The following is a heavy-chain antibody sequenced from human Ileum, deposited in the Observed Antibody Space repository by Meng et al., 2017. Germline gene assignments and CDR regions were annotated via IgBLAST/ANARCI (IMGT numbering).Heavy chain of an antibody. Sequence: EEELVESGVSLVQPGGSLRLSCAASGFTFSSYWMHWVRQDQVKGLVWVARINTDGGDTRYADSVKGRFTIYRDNAQNMVYLQMNSLRAEDTEVYYCARDKPHNWFDPWGQGTLVTVSS. CDR3: ARDKPHNWFDP. CDR1: GFTFSSYW. CDR2: INTDGGDT. J-gene: IGHJ5*02. V-gene: IGHV3-74*01.